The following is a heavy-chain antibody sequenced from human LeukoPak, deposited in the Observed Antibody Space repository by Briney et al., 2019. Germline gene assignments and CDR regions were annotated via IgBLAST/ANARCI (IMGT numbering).Heavy chain of an antibody. CDR3: ARDQGSLFGELLYYFDY. CDR2: ISYNGSNK. V-gene: IGHV3-30*04. Sequence: GRSLRLSCAASGFTFSSYAMHWVRQAPGKGLEWVAVISYNGSNKYYADSVKGRFTISRDNSKNTLYLQMNSLRAEDTAVYYCARDQGSLFGELLYYFDYWGQGTLVTVSS. J-gene: IGHJ4*02. CDR1: GFTFSSYA. D-gene: IGHD3-10*01.